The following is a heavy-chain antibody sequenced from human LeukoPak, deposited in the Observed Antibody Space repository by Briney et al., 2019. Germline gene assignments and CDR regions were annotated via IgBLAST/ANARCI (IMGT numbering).Heavy chain of an antibody. V-gene: IGHV1-2*02. Sequence: ASVKVSCKASGYTFTGYYMHWVRQVPGQGLEWMGWINPNSGGTNYAQKFQGRVTMTRDTSISTAYMELSRLRSDDTAVYYCAREGYCSGGSCYPNWFDPWGQGTLVTVSS. CDR3: AREGYCSGGSCYPNWFDP. J-gene: IGHJ5*02. CDR1: GYTFTGYY. CDR2: INPNSGGT. D-gene: IGHD2-15*01.